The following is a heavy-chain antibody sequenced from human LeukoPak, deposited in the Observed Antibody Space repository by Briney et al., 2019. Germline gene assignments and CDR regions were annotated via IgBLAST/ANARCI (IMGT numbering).Heavy chain of an antibody. V-gene: IGHV3-66*04. Sequence: GGSLRLSCAASGFTVSSNYMSWVRQAPGKGLEWVSVIYCGGSTYYADSVKGRFTISRDNSKNTLYLQMNSLRAEDTAVYYCARHHPLPYSSSWYGAQDYWGQGTLVTVSS. CDR1: GFTVSSNY. D-gene: IGHD6-13*01. J-gene: IGHJ4*02. CDR3: ARHHPLPYSSSWYGAQDY. CDR2: IYCGGST.